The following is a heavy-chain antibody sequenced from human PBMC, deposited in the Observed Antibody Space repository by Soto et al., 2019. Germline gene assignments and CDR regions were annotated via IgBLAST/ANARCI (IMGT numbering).Heavy chain of an antibody. Sequence: GGSLRLACAASEFTLTNYWMTWVRQAPGKGLEWVANINQDGSDKYYVDSVKGRFTISRDNAKNSLYLQMNSLRAEDTAVYYCNNWFDPWGQGTLVTVSS. CDR2: INQDGSDK. J-gene: IGHJ5*02. CDR3: NNWFDP. V-gene: IGHV3-7*01. CDR1: EFTLTNYW.